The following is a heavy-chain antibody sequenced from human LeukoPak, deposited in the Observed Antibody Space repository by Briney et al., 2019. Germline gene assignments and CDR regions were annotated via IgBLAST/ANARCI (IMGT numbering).Heavy chain of an antibody. Sequence: PSETLSLTCTVSGGSISSYYWSWIRQPPGKGLEWIGYISYSGTTDYNPSLKSRVTISVAPSKNQLSLKLRSVTAPDTAMYYCARDRGNYFDYWGQGTLVTVSS. D-gene: IGHD6-13*01. CDR2: ISYSGTT. J-gene: IGHJ4*02. CDR3: ARDRGNYFDY. V-gene: IGHV4-59*01. CDR1: GGSISSYY.